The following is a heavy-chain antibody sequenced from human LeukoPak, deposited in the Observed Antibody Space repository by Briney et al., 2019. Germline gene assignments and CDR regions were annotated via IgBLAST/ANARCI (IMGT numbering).Heavy chain of an antibody. CDR2: IYYSGST. V-gene: IGHV4-39*07. CDR1: VGSISSSSYY. Sequence: SETLSLTRTVSVGSISSSSYYWGWIRQPPGKGLEWIGSIYYSGSTYYNPSLKSRVTISVDTSKNQFSLKLSSVTAADTAVYYCARVPYDYGDYGLSFDIWGQGTMVTVSS. J-gene: IGHJ3*02. D-gene: IGHD4-17*01. CDR3: ARVPYDYGDYGLSFDI.